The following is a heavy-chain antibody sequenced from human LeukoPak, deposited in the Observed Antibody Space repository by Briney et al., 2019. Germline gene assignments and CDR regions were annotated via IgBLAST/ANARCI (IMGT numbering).Heavy chain of an antibody. V-gene: IGHV4-39*01. Sequence: SETLSLTCTVSGGSISSTTYYWGWIRQPPGKGLEWIGTIYYSGTTSYNPSLKSRVTMSVDTSKNQFSLKLSSVTAADTGAYYCGRQRAGATDYWGQGTLVTVSS. CDR2: IYYSGTT. J-gene: IGHJ4*02. D-gene: IGHD1-26*01. CDR1: GGSISSTTYY. CDR3: GRQRAGATDY.